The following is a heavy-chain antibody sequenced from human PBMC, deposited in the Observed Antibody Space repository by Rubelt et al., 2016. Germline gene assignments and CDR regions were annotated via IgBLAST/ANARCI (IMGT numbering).Heavy chain of an antibody. CDR2: INHSGST. CDR3: ARYVVVVPAAIKAKYYFDY. V-gene: IGHV4-34*01. Sequence: QVQLQQWGAGLLKPSETLSLTCAVYGGSFSGYYWSWIRQPPGKGLEWIGEINHSGSTNSNPSLQSRVTISVDTSTNQFSLRLSSVTAADTAVYYCARYVVVVPAAIKAKYYFDYWGQGTLVTVSS. J-gene: IGHJ4*02. D-gene: IGHD2-2*01. CDR1: GGSFSGYY.